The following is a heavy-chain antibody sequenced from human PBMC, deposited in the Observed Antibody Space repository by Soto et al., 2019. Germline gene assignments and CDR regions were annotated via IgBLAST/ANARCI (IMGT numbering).Heavy chain of an antibody. D-gene: IGHD3-3*01. CDR2: ISGSGGST. CDR3: AKLEEATIFGVVARHNYGMDV. CDR1: GFTFSSYA. J-gene: IGHJ6*02. Sequence: GGSLRLSCAASGFTFSSYAMSWVRQAPGKGLEWVSAISGSGGSTYYADSVKGRFTISRDNSKNTLYRQMNSRRAEDTAVYYCAKLEEATIFGVVARHNYGMDVWGQGTTVTVSS. V-gene: IGHV3-23*01.